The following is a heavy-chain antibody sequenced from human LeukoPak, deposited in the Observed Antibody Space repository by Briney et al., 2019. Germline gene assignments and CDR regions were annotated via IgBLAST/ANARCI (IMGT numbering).Heavy chain of an antibody. J-gene: IGHJ6*03. V-gene: IGHV1-8*01. Sequence: ASVKVSCKASGYTFASYDINWVRQATGQGLEWMGWMNPNSGNTGYAQKFQGRVTITRNTSISTAYMELSSLRSEDTAVYYCARGAYDFWSGYYNHMDVWGKGTTVTVSS. CDR3: ARGAYDFWSGYYNHMDV. CDR2: MNPNSGNT. CDR1: GYTFASYD. D-gene: IGHD3-3*01.